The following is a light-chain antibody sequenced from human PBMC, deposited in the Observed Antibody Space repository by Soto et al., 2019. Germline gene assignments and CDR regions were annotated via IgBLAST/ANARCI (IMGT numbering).Light chain of an antibody. V-gene: IGLV1-51*01. J-gene: IGLJ2*01. Sequence: QSVLTQPPSVSAAPGQKVTISCSGSSSNIGNNYVSWYQQLPGTAPKLLIYDNNKRPSGIPDRFSGSKSGTSATLGITGLQTGDEADYYCGTWDSSLSAVVFGGWTKLTV. CDR1: SSNIGNNY. CDR3: GTWDSSLSAVV. CDR2: DNN.